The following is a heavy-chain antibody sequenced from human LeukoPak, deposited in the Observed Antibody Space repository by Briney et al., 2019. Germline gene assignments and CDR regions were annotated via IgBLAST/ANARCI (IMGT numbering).Heavy chain of an antibody. J-gene: IGHJ6*02. Sequence: PGGSLRLSCAASGFTVSSNYMSWVRQAPGKGLEWVSVIYSGGSTYYADSVKGRFTISRHNSKNTLYLQMNSLRAEDTAVYYCARATLAVAGTNYYYYYGMDLWGQGTTVTVSS. D-gene: IGHD6-19*01. CDR1: GFTVSSNY. V-gene: IGHV3-53*04. CDR3: ARATLAVAGTNYYYYYGMDL. CDR2: IYSGGST.